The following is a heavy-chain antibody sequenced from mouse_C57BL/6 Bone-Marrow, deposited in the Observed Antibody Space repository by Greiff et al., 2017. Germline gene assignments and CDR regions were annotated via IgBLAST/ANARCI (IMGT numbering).Heavy chain of an antibody. CDR1: GYSFTGYY. Sequence: EVKLMESGPELVKPGASVKISCKASGYSFTGYYMNWVKQSPEKSLEWIGEINPSTGGTTYNQKFKAKATLTVDKSSSTAYMQLKSLTSEDSAVYYCARVDYWGQGTSVTVSS. CDR2: INPSTGGT. J-gene: IGHJ4*01. CDR3: ARVDY. V-gene: IGHV1-42*01.